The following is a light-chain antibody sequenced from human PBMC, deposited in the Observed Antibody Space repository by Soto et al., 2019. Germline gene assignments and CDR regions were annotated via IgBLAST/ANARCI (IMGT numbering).Light chain of an antibody. Sequence: VSQSPSTFSVSPGERATLSCRASQSVNNNLAWYQQKPGQAPRLLIYAASSRATDIPGRFSGSGSGTEFTLSISSLQSEDFAVYYCQQYGRSPPWTCGQGTKVDIK. CDR1: QSVNNN. J-gene: IGKJ1*01. CDR2: AAS. CDR3: QQYGRSPPWT. V-gene: IGKV3-15*01.